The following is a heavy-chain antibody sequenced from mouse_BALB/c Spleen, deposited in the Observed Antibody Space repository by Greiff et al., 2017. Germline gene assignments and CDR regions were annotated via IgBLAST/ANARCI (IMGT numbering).Heavy chain of an antibody. D-gene: IGHD2-10*02. CDR3: TRSPRYGKRLDY. Sequence: VQLQQSGAELVRPGASVKLSCKASGYTFTSYWINWVKQRPGQGLEWIGNIYPSDSYTNYNQKFKDKATLTVDKSSSTAYMQLSSPTSEDSAVYYCTRSPRYGKRLDYWGQGTTLTVSS. J-gene: IGHJ2*01. CDR1: GYTFTSYW. V-gene: IGHV1-69*02. CDR2: IYPSDSYT.